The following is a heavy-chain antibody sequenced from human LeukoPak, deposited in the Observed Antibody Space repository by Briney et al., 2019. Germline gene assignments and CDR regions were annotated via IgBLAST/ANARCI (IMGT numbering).Heavy chain of an antibody. Sequence: ASVKVSCKASGGTFSSYAISWVRQAPGQGLEWMGRIIPILGIANYAQKFQGRVTITADKSTSTAYMELGSLRSEDTAVYYCARGASDCSSTSCPKGPFDYWGQGTLVTVSS. D-gene: IGHD2-2*01. J-gene: IGHJ4*02. CDR1: GGTFSSYA. CDR3: ARGASDCSSTSCPKGPFDY. V-gene: IGHV1-69*04. CDR2: IIPILGIA.